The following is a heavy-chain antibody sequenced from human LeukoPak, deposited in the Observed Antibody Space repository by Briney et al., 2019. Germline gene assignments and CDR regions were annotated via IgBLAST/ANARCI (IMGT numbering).Heavy chain of an antibody. CDR3: ARGRIAARPPSGTTFDY. D-gene: IGHD6-6*01. CDR2: IYISGTT. J-gene: IGHJ4*02. Sequence: SETLSLTCIVSGASISRYYWSWIRQPAGKGLEWIGHIYISGTTNYNPSLKSRVTMSVDTSKNQFSLKLSSVTAADTAVYYCARGRIAARPPSGTTFDYWGQGTLVTVSS. V-gene: IGHV4-4*07. CDR1: GASISRYY.